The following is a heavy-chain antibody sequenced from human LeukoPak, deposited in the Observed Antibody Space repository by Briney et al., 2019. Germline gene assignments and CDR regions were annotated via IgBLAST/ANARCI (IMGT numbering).Heavy chain of an antibody. CDR3: ARHEELLRNFDY. Sequence: SETLSLTCTVSGGSISNYYWSWIRQPPGKGLEWIGYIYYSGSTYYNPSLKSRVTISVDTSKNQFSLKLSSVTAADTAVYYCARHEELLRNFDYWGQGTLVTVSS. D-gene: IGHD1-26*01. CDR2: IYYSGST. J-gene: IGHJ4*02. V-gene: IGHV4-59*08. CDR1: GGSISNYY.